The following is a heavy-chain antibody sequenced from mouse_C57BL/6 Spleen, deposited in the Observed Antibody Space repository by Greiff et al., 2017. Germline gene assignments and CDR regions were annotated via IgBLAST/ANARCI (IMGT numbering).Heavy chain of an antibody. CDR2: IYPGDGDT. V-gene: IGHV1-82*01. CDR3: ARGLRYAMDY. Sequence: VQLQQSGPELVKPGASVKISCKASGYAFSSSWMNWVKQRPGQGLEWIGRIYPGDGDTNYNGKFKGKATLTADKSSSTAYMQLSSLTSEDSAVYFCARGLRYAMDYWGQGTSVTVSS. CDR1: GYAFSSSW. D-gene: IGHD3-2*02. J-gene: IGHJ4*01.